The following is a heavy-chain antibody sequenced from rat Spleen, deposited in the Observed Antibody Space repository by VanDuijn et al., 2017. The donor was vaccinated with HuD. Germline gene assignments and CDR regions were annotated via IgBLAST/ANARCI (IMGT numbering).Heavy chain of an antibody. Sequence: EVQLVESDGGLVQPGRSLKLSCAASGFTFSDYYMAWVRQAPGKGLEWVATITHSDGSTFYPDSVRGRFTISRDNAKSTLYLQMNSLRSEDTATYYCARDIYGGYSELGYFAYWGQGTLVTVSS. V-gene: IGHV5-29*01. CDR2: ITHSDGST. CDR3: ARDIYGGYSELGYFAY. J-gene: IGHJ3*01. CDR1: GFTFSDYY. D-gene: IGHD1-11*01.